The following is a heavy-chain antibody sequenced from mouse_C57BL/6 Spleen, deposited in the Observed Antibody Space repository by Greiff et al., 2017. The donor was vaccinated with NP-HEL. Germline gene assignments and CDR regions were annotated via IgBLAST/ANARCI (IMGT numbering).Heavy chain of an antibody. CDR2: IYPGDGDT. CDR1: GYAFSSYW. J-gene: IGHJ2*01. CDR3: ARGHSSGLDYFDY. V-gene: IGHV1-80*01. D-gene: IGHD3-1*01. Sequence: QVQLQQSGAELVKPGASVKISCKASGYAFSSYWMNWVKQRPGKGLEWIGQIYPGDGDTNYNGKFKGKATLTADKSSSTAYMQLSSLTSEDSAVYFCARGHSSGLDYFDYWGQGTTLTVSS.